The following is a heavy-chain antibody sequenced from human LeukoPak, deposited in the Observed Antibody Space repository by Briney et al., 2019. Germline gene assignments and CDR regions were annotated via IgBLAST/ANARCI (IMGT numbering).Heavy chain of an antibody. CDR1: GFTFDDYG. V-gene: IGHV3-20*04. J-gene: IGHJ4*02. Sequence: GGSLRLSCAASGFTFDDYGMSWVRQAPGKGLEWVSGINWNGGSTGYTDSVKGRFTISRDNSKNTLYLQMNSLRAEDTAVYSCAKDIQLRYFDYWGQGTLVTVSS. CDR3: AKDIQLRYFDY. CDR2: INWNGGST. D-gene: IGHD5-18*01.